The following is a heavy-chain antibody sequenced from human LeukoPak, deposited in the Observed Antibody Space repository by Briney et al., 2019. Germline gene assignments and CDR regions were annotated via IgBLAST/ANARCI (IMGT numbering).Heavy chain of an antibody. D-gene: IGHD3-3*01. J-gene: IGHJ3*02. Sequence: PSETLSLTCTVSGGSISSYYWSWIRQPAGKGLEWIGRIYTSGSTNYNPSLKSRVTMSVDTSKNQFSLKLSSVTAADTAVYYCARVSQSYYDFWSGSPSHDALDIWGQGTMVTVSS. CDR2: IYTSGST. V-gene: IGHV4-4*07. CDR3: ARVSQSYYDFWSGSPSHDALDI. CDR1: GGSISSYY.